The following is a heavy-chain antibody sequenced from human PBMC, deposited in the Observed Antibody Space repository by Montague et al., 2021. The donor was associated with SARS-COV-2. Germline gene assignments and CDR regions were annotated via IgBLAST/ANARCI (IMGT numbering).Heavy chain of an antibody. CDR3: TSTGSYARGMDV. D-gene: IGHD1-26*01. Sequence: SLRLSCAASGFTFGDYAMSWFPQAPGKGLEWVGFIRSKAYGGTTEYAASVKGRFTISRDDSKSIAYLQMSSLKTEDTAVCYCTSTGSYARGMDVWGQGTTVTVSS. CDR1: GFTFGDYA. CDR2: IRSKAYGGTT. V-gene: IGHV3-49*03. J-gene: IGHJ6*02.